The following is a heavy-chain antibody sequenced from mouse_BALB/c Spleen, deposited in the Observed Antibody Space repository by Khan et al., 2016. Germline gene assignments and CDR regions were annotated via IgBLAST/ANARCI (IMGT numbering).Heavy chain of an antibody. CDR1: GFTFSDYY. V-gene: IGHV5-4*02. Sequence: EVELVESGGGLVKPGGSLKLSCAASGFTFSDYYLYSVRQTPEKRPEWVATISDGGSYTYYPDSVKGRFTISRDNANLYLQMSSLKSEETAMYYCARALNWYVDEWGAETTVTVSS. CDR3: ARALNWYVDE. J-gene: IGHJ1*01. CDR2: ISDGGSYT.